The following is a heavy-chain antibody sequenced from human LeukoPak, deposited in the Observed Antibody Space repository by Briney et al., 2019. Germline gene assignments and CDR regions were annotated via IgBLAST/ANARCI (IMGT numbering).Heavy chain of an antibody. CDR2: IYNDNT. D-gene: IGHD4/OR15-4a*01. Sequence: GGSLRLSCTVSGFTVSSNSMSWVRQAPGKGLEWVSFIYNDNTHYSDSVKGRFTISRDNSKNTLYLQMNSLRAEDTAVYYCARRAGAYSHPYDYWGQGTLVTVSS. CDR3: ARRAGAYSHPYDY. CDR1: GFTVSSNS. J-gene: IGHJ4*02. V-gene: IGHV3-53*01.